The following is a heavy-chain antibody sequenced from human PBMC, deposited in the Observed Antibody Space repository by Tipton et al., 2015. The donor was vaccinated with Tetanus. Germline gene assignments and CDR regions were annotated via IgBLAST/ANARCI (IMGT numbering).Heavy chain of an antibody. Sequence: SGFTFISYSMHWIRQGPGKGLEWVAVFWSHGSTSSYADSVKGRFTISRDNSESTLYLHMNSLRAEDTAVYYCARENSVAAARSFDFWGQGALVTVSS. D-gene: IGHD6-19*01. J-gene: IGHJ4*02. CDR1: GFTFISYS. CDR2: FWSHGSTS. CDR3: ARENSVAAARSFDF. V-gene: IGHV3-33*01.